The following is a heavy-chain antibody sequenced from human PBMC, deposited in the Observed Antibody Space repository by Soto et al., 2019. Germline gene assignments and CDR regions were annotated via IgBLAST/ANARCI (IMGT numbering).Heavy chain of an antibody. CDR3: ARQERRGPLRAGAFDI. CDR1: GGSISSSSFY. D-gene: IGHD3-16*01. J-gene: IGHJ3*02. V-gene: IGHV4-39*01. Sequence: QLQLQESGPGLVKPSETLSLTCTVSGGSISSSSFYWGWIRQPPGKGLEWIGSIYYSGSTYYNPSLKRRVTISVDTSKNQFSLKLSSVTAADTAVYYCARQERRGPLRAGAFDIWGQGTMVTVSS. CDR2: IYYSGST.